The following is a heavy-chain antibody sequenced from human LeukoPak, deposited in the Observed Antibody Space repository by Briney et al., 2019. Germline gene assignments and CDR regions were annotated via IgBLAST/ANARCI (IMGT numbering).Heavy chain of an antibody. CDR2: ISGSGGST. CDR3: AKDAQLDYYDSSGYYTFQH. CDR1: GFTFSSYA. Sequence: GGSLRLSCAASGFTFSSYAMSWVRQAPGKGLEWVSAISGSGGSTYYADSVKGRFTISRDNSKNTLYLQMNSLRAEDTAVYYCAKDAQLDYYDSSGYYTFQHWGQGTLVTASS. J-gene: IGHJ1*01. V-gene: IGHV3-23*01. D-gene: IGHD3-22*01.